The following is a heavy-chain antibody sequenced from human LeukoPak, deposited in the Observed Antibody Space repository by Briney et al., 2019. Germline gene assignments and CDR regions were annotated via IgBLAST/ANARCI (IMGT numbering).Heavy chain of an antibody. J-gene: IGHJ4*02. CDR1: GSSISSYY. V-gene: IGHV4-59*01. CDR3: ARVLGGYFDY. D-gene: IGHD2-15*01. Sequence: PSETLSLTCTVSGSSISSYYWSWIWQPPGKGLEWIGYIYYSGSTNYNPSLKSRVTISVDTSKNQFSLKLSSVTAADTAVYYCARVLGGYFDYWGQGTLVTVSS. CDR2: IYYSGST.